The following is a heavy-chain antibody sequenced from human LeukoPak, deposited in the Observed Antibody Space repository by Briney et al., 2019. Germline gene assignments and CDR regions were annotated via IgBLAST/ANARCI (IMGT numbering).Heavy chain of an antibody. CDR2: IYYSGST. Sequence: SETLSLTCIVSGGSISSSSYYWGWIRQPPGKGLEWIGNIYYSGSTNYNPSLKSRVTISVDTSKNQFSLKLSSVTAADTAVYYCASGSYSDYWGQGTLVTVSS. J-gene: IGHJ4*02. D-gene: IGHD1-26*01. CDR3: ASGSYSDY. V-gene: IGHV4-39*07. CDR1: GGSISSSSYY.